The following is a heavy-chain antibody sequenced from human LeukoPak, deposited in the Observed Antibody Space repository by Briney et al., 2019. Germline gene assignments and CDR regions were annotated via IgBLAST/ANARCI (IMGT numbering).Heavy chain of an antibody. CDR1: GFTFSTYA. CDR2: ISGSGGTT. V-gene: IGHV3-23*01. D-gene: IGHD2-2*01. J-gene: IGHJ4*02. CDR3: AKDGDVVVPGAFPEH. Sequence: GGSLRLSCAASGFTFSTYAMSWVRQAPGKGREWVSAISGSGGTTYYADSVKGRFTISRDNSKNTVYLQKNSLRAEDTAVYYCAKDGDVVVPGAFPEHWGQGTLVTVSS.